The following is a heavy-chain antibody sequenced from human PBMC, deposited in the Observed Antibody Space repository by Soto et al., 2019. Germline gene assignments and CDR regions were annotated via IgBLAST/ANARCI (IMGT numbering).Heavy chain of an antibody. Sequence: QLQLQESGPGLVKPSETLSLTCTVSGGSISGSTYYWAWIRQPPGKGLEWIRSIYYRESTSSNPSTKSRITIFAYTSTDHCPRRMCSVTAASSTLYFCARRNGAEHWYLYLSCHSPLLAVSA. D-gene: IGHD2-8*01. CDR3: ARRNGAEHWYLYL. CDR2: IYYREST. J-gene: IGHJ2*01. CDR1: GGSISGSTYY. V-gene: IGHV4-39*02.